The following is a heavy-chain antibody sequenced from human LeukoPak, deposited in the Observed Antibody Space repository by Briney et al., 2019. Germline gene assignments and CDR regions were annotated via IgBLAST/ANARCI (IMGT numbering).Heavy chain of an antibody. Sequence: SETLSLTCTVSGGSISSSSYYWGWIRHPPGKGLEWIGSIYYSGSTYYNPSLKSRVTISVDTSKNQFSLKLSSVTAADTAVYYCASGAGEYGSGWYDYWGQGTLVTVSS. V-gene: IGHV4-39*01. CDR2: IYYSGST. CDR1: GGSISSSSYY. D-gene: IGHD6-19*01. CDR3: ASGAGEYGSGWYDY. J-gene: IGHJ4*02.